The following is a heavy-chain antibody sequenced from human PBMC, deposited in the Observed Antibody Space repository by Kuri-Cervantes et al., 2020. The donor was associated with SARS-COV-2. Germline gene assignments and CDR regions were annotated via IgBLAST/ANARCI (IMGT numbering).Heavy chain of an antibody. CDR2: ISGSGGST. CDR1: GFTFSSYA. V-gene: IGHV3-23*01. CDR3: AVPSSSAFYY. J-gene: IGHJ4*02. Sequence: GGSLRLSCAASGFTFSSYAMSWVRQAPGKGLEWVSAISGSGGSTYYADSVKGRFTISRDNSKDTLYLQMNSLRAEDTAVYYCAVPSSSAFYYWGQGTLVTVSS. D-gene: IGHD6-6*01.